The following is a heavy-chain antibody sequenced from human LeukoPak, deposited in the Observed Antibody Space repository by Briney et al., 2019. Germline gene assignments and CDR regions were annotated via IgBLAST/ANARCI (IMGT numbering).Heavy chain of an antibody. CDR2: ISSSSYI. CDR1: GFTFSSYS. V-gene: IGHV3-21*01. Sequence: PGGSLRLSCAASGFTFSSYSMTWVRQAPGKGLEWVSSISSSSYIYYADSVKGRFTISRGNAKNSLYLQMNSLRAEDTAVYYCASSPYSSGYYYVWGQGTLVTVSS. CDR3: ASSPYSSGYYYV. D-gene: IGHD3-22*01. J-gene: IGHJ4*02.